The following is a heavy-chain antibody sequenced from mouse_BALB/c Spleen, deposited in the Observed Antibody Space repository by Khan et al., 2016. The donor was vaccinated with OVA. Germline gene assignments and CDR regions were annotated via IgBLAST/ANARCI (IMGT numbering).Heavy chain of an antibody. D-gene: IGHD1-1*01. V-gene: IGHV1S132*01. CDR3: ARSDYGSTYAMDY. CDR1: LSIFTSYF. J-gene: IGHJ4*01. CDR2: IYPGTVIT. Sequence: QVQLHHSLSYLFRPGASVKLSFNTSLSIFTSYFLHFLKHISLHFLSWIARIYPGTVITYYNENFKGKATLTADKSSSTAYMQLSSLKSEDSAVYVCARSDYGSTYAMDYWGKGTSGTVS.